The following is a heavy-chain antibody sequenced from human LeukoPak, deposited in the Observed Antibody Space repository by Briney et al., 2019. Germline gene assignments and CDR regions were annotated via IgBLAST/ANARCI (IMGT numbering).Heavy chain of an antibody. CDR1: GDTFTNYY. Sequence: GASVKVSCKASGDTFTNYYMHWVRQAPGQGLEWMGRINPSGGSISHTQKFQGRVTMTRDMFTSTVYMELSRLRSEDTAVYYCARAGSSWFGYFDDWGQGTLVTVSS. D-gene: IGHD6-13*01. CDR2: INPSGGSI. V-gene: IGHV1-46*01. CDR3: ARAGSSWFGYFDD. J-gene: IGHJ4*02.